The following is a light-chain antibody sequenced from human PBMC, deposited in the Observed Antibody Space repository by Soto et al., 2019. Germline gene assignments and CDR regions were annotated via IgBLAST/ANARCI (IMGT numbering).Light chain of an antibody. CDR2: DAS. CDR3: QQYNRYSPLT. V-gene: IGKV1-5*01. Sequence: DIQMTQSPSTLSASVGDRVTLTCRASQSVTNWLAWYQQKPGKAPKLLVYDASSLESGVPSRFSGSGSGTEFTLTISSLQPDDFATYYCQQYNRYSPLTFGPGTKVDIK. J-gene: IGKJ3*01. CDR1: QSVTNW.